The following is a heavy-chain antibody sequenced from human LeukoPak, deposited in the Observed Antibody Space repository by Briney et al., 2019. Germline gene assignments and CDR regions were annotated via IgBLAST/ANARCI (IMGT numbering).Heavy chain of an antibody. CDR3: AKSSFGNYREYYYYYGMDV. CDR1: GYTLTSFS. Sequence: ASVKVSCKASGYTLTSFSISWVRQAPGHGLEWMGWISAYNGYKDYAQKLQDRVTMTTDTSTNTAYMELSNLRSDDTAVYFCAKSSFGNYREYYYYYGMDVWGQGTTVTVSS. CDR2: ISAYNGYK. V-gene: IGHV1-18*01. D-gene: IGHD4-11*01. J-gene: IGHJ6*02.